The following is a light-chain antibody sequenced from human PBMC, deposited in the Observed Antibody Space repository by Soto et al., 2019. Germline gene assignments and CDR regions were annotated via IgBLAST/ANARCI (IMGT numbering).Light chain of an antibody. Sequence: EVVLTQSPGTLSLSPGERATLSCRASQSVSNTYVAWYQQKPGQAPRLLIYDASNRATGIPARFSGSASGTDFALTISSLEPEDFGVYYCQYRNKWPPMFTFGPGTKVDIK. J-gene: IGKJ3*01. CDR3: QYRNKWPPMFT. V-gene: IGKV3-11*01. CDR2: DAS. CDR1: QSVSNTY.